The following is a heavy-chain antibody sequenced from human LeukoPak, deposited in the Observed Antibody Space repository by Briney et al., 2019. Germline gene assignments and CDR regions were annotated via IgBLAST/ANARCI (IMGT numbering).Heavy chain of an antibody. Sequence: PGGSLRLSCAASGFTFSSYSMNWVRQAPGKGLEWVSYISSSSSTIYYADSVKGRFTISRDNAKNSLYLQMNSLRAEDTAVYYCASRPGRPYYYYCYMDVWGKGTTVTVSS. D-gene: IGHD2-2*01. CDR3: ASRPGRPYYYYCYMDV. J-gene: IGHJ6*03. V-gene: IGHV3-48*01. CDR1: GFTFSSYS. CDR2: ISSSSSTI.